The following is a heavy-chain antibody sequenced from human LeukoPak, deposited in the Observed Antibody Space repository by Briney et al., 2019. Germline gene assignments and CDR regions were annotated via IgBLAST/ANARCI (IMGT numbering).Heavy chain of an antibody. D-gene: IGHD5-18*01. J-gene: IGHJ4*02. CDR2: ISWNSGSI. V-gene: IGHV3-9*03. Sequence: GGSLRLSCAASGFTFDDYAMHWVRQAPGKGLEWVSGISWNSGSIGYADSVKGRFTISRDDAKNSLYLQMNSLRAEDMALYYCVREGYSYGREYYFDYWGQGTLVTVSS. CDR3: VREGYSYGREYYFDY. CDR1: GFTFDDYA.